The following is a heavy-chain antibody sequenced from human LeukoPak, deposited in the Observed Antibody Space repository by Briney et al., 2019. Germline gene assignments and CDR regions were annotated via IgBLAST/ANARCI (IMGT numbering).Heavy chain of an antibody. CDR3: ARPLDSSVSNYYYYYGMDV. V-gene: IGHV1-69*13. CDR1: GGSFSRYA. CDR2: IIPIFGTA. J-gene: IGHJ6*02. D-gene: IGHD3-22*01. Sequence: SVKVSCKASGGSFSRYAISWVRQAPGQGLEWMGGIIPIFGTANYAQKFQGRVTITADESTSTAYMELSSLRSEDTAVYYCARPLDSSVSNYYYYYGMDVWGQGTTVTVSS.